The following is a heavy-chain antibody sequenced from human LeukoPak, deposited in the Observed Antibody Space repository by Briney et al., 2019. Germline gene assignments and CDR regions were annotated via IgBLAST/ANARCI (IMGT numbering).Heavy chain of an antibody. CDR3: AREVSDYDILTGWIDY. Sequence: SQTLSLTCNVSGVSIRSGSYYWSWIRQPAGKGLEWIGRIYTSGATNYNPSLKSRVTISVGTSKSQFSLKLSSVTAADTAVYYCAREVSDYDILTGWIDYWGQGTLVSVSS. J-gene: IGHJ4*02. V-gene: IGHV4-61*02. CDR2: IYTSGAT. CDR1: GVSIRSGSYY. D-gene: IGHD3-9*01.